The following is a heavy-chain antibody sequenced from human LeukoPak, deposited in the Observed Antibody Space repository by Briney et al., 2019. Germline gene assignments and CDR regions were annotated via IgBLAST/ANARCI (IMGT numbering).Heavy chain of an antibody. CDR3: AREGDNWNDGTYYFYMDV. D-gene: IGHD1-20*01. J-gene: IGHJ6*03. V-gene: IGHV1-24*01. Sequence: GASVKVSCKVSGYTLTELSMHWVRQAPGKGLEWMGGFDPEDGETIYAQKFQGRVTMTEDTSTDTAYMELSSLRSEDTAVYYCAREGDNWNDGTYYFYMDVWGKGTTVTISS. CDR1: GYTLTELS. CDR2: FDPEDGET.